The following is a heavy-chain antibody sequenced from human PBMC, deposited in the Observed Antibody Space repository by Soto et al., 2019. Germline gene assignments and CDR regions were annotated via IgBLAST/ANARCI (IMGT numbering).Heavy chain of an antibody. CDR3: ARGIREWLLYDYYGMDV. D-gene: IGHD3-3*01. Sequence: PGGSLRLSCAASGFTFSSYSMNWVRQAPGKGLEWVSYISSSSSTIYYADSVKGRFTISRDNAKNSLYLQMNSLRDEDTAVYYCARGIREWLLYDYYGMDVWGQGPTVTVSS. CDR1: GFTFSSYS. J-gene: IGHJ6*02. CDR2: ISSSSSTI. V-gene: IGHV3-48*02.